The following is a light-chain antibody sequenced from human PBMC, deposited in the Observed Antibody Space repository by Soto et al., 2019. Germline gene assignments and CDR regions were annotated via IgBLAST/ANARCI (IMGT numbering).Light chain of an antibody. V-gene: IGKV1-5*01. Sequence: DIQMTQSPSSLSASVGDRVTITCRASQSISSWLAWYQQKPGKAPKLLIYDASSLESGVPSRFSGSGSGTEFTHTISSLQPDDFATYYCLQDINYPWTFGQGTKVDIK. J-gene: IGKJ1*01. CDR2: DAS. CDR3: LQDINYPWT. CDR1: QSISSW.